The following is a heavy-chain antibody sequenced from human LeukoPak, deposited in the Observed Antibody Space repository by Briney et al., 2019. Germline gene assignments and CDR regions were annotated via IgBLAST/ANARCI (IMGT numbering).Heavy chain of an antibody. CDR3: ARGGRELLIYFDY. CDR2: IIPILGIA. J-gene: IGHJ4*02. D-gene: IGHD1-26*01. Sequence: GASVKVSCKASGYTFTSYGISWVRQAPGQGLEWMGRIIPILGIANYAQKFQGRVTITADKSTSTAYMELSSLRSEDTAVYYCARGGRELLIYFDYWGQGTLVTVSS. CDR1: GYTFTSYG. V-gene: IGHV1-69*04.